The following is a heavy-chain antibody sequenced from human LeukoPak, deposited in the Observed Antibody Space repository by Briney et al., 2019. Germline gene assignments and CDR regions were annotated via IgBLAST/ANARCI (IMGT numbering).Heavy chain of an antibody. CDR1: GFTFSSYE. CDR2: ISSSGSTI. V-gene: IGHV3-48*03. CDR3: ARGSWTGDLDY. Sequence: PGGSLRLSCAASGFTFSSYEMNWLRQAPGKGLEWISYISSSGSTIYYADSVKGRFTISRDNAKNTLYLQMNSLRVEDTAVYYCARGSWTGDLDYWGQGTLVTVSS. D-gene: IGHD3/OR15-3a*01. J-gene: IGHJ4*02.